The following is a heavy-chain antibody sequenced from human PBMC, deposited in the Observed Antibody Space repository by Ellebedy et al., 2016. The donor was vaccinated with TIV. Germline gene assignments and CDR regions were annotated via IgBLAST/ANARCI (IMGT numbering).Heavy chain of an antibody. J-gene: IGHJ6*02. CDR1: GGSISSGGYY. CDR3: AREGRFLEWLSVPYGMDV. V-gene: IGHV4-31*03. Sequence: SETLSLXCTVSGGSISSGGYYWSWIRQHPGKGLEWIGYIYYSGSTYYNPSLKSRVTISVDTSKNQFSLRLSSVTAADTAVYYCAREGRFLEWLSVPYGMDVWGQGTTVTVSS. D-gene: IGHD3-3*01. CDR2: IYYSGST.